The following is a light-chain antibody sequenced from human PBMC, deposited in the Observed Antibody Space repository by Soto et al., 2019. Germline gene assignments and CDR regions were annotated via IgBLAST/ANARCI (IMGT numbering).Light chain of an antibody. CDR1: QGISSA. Sequence: AIQLTQSPSSLSASVGDRVTITCRASQGISSALAWNQQNQGKPPKLLIYNASSLESGVPSRFSGSGSGTDFTLTISSLQAEDFATYYCQQFNSYPLFGQGTKLEIK. CDR2: NAS. CDR3: QQFNSYPL. J-gene: IGKJ2*01. V-gene: IGKV1-13*02.